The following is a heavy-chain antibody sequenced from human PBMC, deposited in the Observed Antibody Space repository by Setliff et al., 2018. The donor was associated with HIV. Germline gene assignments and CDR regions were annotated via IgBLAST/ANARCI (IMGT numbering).Heavy chain of an antibody. CDR2: NNTDNGIT. J-gene: IGHJ5*02. CDR3: ARDPYDTSENPYDP. D-gene: IGHD3-16*01. CDR1: GYTFIDYY. V-gene: IGHV1-2*02. Sequence: ASVKVSCKASGYTFIDYYIHWVRQAPGRGLEWMGWNNTDNGITEYAENFQGRVAMTRDTSISTAYMELNRLTFDDTAVYYCARDPYDTSENPYDPWGQGTLVTVSS.